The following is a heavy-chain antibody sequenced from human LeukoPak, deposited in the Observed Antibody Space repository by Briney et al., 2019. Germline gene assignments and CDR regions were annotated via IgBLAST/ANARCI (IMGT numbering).Heavy chain of an antibody. CDR3: ARVERGGVLVV. CDR2: VIPILGTP. D-gene: IGHD3-16*01. CDR1: GDTFSTYT. Sequence: SVKVSCKASGDTFSTYTVTWVRQAPGQGLEWMGGVIPILGTPNYAQKFQGRVTITADKSTTTVSIDLRSLRSDDTAVYYCARVERGGVLVVWGPGTLVTVSS. J-gene: IGHJ4*02. V-gene: IGHV1-69*08.